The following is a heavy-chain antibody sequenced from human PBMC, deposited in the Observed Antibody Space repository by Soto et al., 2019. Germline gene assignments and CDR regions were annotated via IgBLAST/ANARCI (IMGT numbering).Heavy chain of an antibody. CDR1: GASITGSFF. Sequence: SETLSLTCTVSGASITGSFFLSLIRHPSGKGLEWIGRFSLSGTTNYNPSLRSRVTMSADVSKNQFSLRLTSVTAADTALYYCARGMTPPGAPAWYYFDSWGQGTLVTVSS. V-gene: IGHV4-4*07. CDR2: FSLSGTT. CDR3: ARGMTPPGAPAWYYFDS. J-gene: IGHJ4*02. D-gene: IGHD2-8*02.